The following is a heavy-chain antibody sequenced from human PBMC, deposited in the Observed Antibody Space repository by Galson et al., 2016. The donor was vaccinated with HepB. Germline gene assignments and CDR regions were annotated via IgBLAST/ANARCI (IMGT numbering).Heavy chain of an antibody. Sequence: SVKVSCKASGGTFSSYAISWVRQAPGQGLEWMGGIIPIFGTANYAQKFQGRVTITADESTSTAYMELSSLRSEDTAVYYCARLAAAGDYFDYWGQGTLVTVSS. CDR1: GGTFSSYA. CDR2: IIPIFGTA. V-gene: IGHV1-69*13. D-gene: IGHD6-13*01. CDR3: ARLAAAGDYFDY. J-gene: IGHJ4*02.